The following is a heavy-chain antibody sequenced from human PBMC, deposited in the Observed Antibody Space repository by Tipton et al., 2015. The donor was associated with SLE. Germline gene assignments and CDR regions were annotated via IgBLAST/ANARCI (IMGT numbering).Heavy chain of an antibody. Sequence: TLSLTCAVSGYSISSGYYWGWIRQPPGKGLEWIGSFYHSGSTYYNPSLKSRVTMSIETSKNQFSLKLSSVTAADTAVYYCARDPDFDYWGQGTLVTVSS. J-gene: IGHJ4*02. CDR2: FYHSGST. CDR3: ARDPDFDY. V-gene: IGHV4-38-2*02. CDR1: GYSISSGYY.